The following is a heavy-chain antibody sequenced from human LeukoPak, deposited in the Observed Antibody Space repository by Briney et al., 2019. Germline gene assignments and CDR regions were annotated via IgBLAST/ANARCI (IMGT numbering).Heavy chain of an antibody. CDR1: GFNFRNYP. CDR2: ICGNGDTT. D-gene: IGHD2-2*01. Sequence: GGSLRLSCAASGFNFRNYPMHWVRQAPGKGLEYVSAICGNGDTTYYEDSVKGRVTISRDNSKNTLYLQLSSLRVEDTAVYYCVKDEGYCSRVSCSPSYWGQGTLVTVSS. CDR3: VKDEGYCSRVSCSPSY. J-gene: IGHJ4*02. V-gene: IGHV3-64D*06.